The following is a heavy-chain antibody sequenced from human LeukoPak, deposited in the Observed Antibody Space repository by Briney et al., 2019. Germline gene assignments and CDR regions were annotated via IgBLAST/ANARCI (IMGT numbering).Heavy chain of an antibody. CDR3: AKDAGHYDFWSGLTDH. CDR1: GFTFNSYG. J-gene: IGHJ4*02. CDR2: IRYDVTNK. Sequence: GGSLRLSCAASGFTFNSYGMHWVRQAPGKGLEWVAFIRYDVTNKYYADSVKGRFTISRDNSKNILYLQMNSLRPEDTAVYYCAKDAGHYDFWSGLTDHWGQGTLVTVSS. V-gene: IGHV3-30*02. D-gene: IGHD3-3*01.